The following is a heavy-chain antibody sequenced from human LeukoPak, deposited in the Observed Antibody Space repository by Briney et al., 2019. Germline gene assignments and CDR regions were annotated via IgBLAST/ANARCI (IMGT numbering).Heavy chain of an antibody. Sequence: SETLSLTCAVYGGSFSGYYWSWIRQPPGKGLEWIGEINHSGSTNYNPSLKSRVTISVDTSKNQFSLKLSSVTAADTAVYYCARVGVVVAAPDYWGQGTLVTVSP. J-gene: IGHJ4*02. CDR3: ARVGVVVAAPDY. D-gene: IGHD2-15*01. CDR2: INHSGST. V-gene: IGHV4-34*01. CDR1: GGSFSGYY.